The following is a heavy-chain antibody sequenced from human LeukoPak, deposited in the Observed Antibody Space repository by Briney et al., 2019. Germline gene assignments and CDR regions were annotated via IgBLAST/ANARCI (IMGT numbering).Heavy chain of an antibody. V-gene: IGHV4-4*09. J-gene: IGHJ3*02. CDR3: ARYETFNSYGFDAFDI. D-gene: IGHD5-18*01. CDR2: IYTSGST. CDR1: GGSISSYY. Sequence: PSQTLSLTCTVSGGSISSYYWSWIRQPPGKGLEWIGYIYTSGSTNYNPSLKSRVTISVDTSKNQFSLKLSSVTAADTAVYYCARYETFNSYGFDAFDIWGQGTMVTVSS.